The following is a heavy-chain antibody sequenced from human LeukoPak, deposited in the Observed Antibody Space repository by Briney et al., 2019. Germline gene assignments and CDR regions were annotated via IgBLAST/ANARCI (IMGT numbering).Heavy chain of an antibody. Sequence: SGTLSLTCTVSGGSISSYYWSWIRQPPGKGLEWIGYIYYSGSTNYNPSLKSRVTISVDTSKNQFSLKLSSVTAADTAVYYCARVGDWYSNYFDYWGQGTLVTVSS. D-gene: IGHD6-19*01. CDR3: ARVGDWYSNYFDY. V-gene: IGHV4-59*01. CDR2: IYYSGST. CDR1: GGSISSYY. J-gene: IGHJ4*02.